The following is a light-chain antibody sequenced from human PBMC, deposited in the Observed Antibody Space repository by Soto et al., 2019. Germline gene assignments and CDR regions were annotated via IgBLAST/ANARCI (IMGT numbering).Light chain of an antibody. V-gene: IGLV2-14*01. J-gene: IGLJ1*01. CDR3: SSYAGSNTPLYV. Sequence: QSALTQPASVSGSPGQSIPISCTGTSSDVGGYNYVSWYQHYPDKAPKLMIFEVSNRPSGVSNRFSGSKSGNTASLTISGLQAEDEADYYCSSYAGSNTPLYVFGTGTKLTVL. CDR1: SSDVGGYNY. CDR2: EVS.